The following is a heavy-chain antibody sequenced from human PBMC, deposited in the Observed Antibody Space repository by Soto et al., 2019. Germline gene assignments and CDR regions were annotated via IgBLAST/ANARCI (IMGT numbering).Heavy chain of an antibody. CDR1: GYTFTGYF. D-gene: IGHD2-21*02. V-gene: IGHV1-2*04. CDR3: ARDLAQTAYVFDL. J-gene: IGHJ4*02. CDR2: INPKSGGT. Sequence: AASVKVSCKASGYTFTGYFMHWVRQAPGQGLEWMGWINPKSGGTNYAQKFQDWVTMTGDTSISTAYMELSSLRSDDTAVYYCARDLAQTAYVFDLWGQGTLVTVSS.